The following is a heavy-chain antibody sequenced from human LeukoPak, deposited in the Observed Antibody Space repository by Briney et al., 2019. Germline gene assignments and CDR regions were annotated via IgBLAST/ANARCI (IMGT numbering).Heavy chain of an antibody. CDR3: ARDKSRELPDY. CDR1: GFTFSSYS. D-gene: IGHD1-26*01. J-gene: IGHJ4*02. V-gene: IGHV3-21*01. Sequence: GGSLRLSCAASGFTFSSYSMNWVRQAPGKGLEWVSSISSSSSYIYYADSVKGRFTISRDNAKNPLYLQMNSLRAEDTAVYYCARDKSRELPDYWGQGTLVTVSS. CDR2: ISSSSSYI.